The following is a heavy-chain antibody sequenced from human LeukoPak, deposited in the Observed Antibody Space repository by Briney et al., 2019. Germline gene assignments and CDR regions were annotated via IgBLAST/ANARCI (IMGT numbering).Heavy chain of an antibody. D-gene: IGHD2-21*02. CDR2: IIPIFGTA. V-gene: IGHV1-69*06. CDR3: ARHECGGDCYYWFDP. Sequence: SVKVSCKASGDTFSSYAISWVRQAPGQGLEWMGGIIPIFGTANYAQKFQGRVTITADKSTSTAYMELSSLRSEDTAVYYCARHECGGDCYYWFDPWGQGTLVTVSS. CDR1: GDTFSSYA. J-gene: IGHJ5*02.